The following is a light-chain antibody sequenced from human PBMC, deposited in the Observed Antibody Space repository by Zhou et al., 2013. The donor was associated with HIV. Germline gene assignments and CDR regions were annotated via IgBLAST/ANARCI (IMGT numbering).Light chain of an antibody. CDR1: QGIGSW. CDR2: AAS. CDR3: QQYNRSPWT. V-gene: IGKV1D-16*01. Sequence: DIQMTQSPSTLSAYVGDRVTISCRASQGIGSWLAWFQQKPGKAPKLLIFAASSLQSGVPSRFRGSGSGTLFTLTINKLQPEDFATYYCQQYNRSPWTFGQGTKVEIK. J-gene: IGKJ1*01.